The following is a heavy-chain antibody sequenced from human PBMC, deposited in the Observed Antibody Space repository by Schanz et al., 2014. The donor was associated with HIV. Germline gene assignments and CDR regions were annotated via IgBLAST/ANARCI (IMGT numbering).Heavy chain of an antibody. CDR2: ISESGRYT. CDR3: ARDYHWNWFDP. Sequence: QLLESGGGLVQPGGLLRLSCAASGFTFSDYAMTWVRQGAGKGLEWVSTISESGRYTYYADSVKGRFTISRDNARTSLYLQMNSLRAEDTAVYYCARDYHWNWFDPWGQGTLVTVSS. D-gene: IGHD1-20*01. V-gene: IGHV3-23*01. J-gene: IGHJ5*02. CDR1: GFTFSDYA.